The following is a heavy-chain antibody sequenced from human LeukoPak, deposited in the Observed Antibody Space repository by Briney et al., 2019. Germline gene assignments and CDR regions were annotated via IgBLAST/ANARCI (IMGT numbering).Heavy chain of an antibody. J-gene: IGHJ6*02. Sequence: ASVKVSCKASGYTFTSYYMHWVRQAPGQGLEWMGTINPSGGSTSYAQKFQGRVTMTRDTSTSTVYMELSSLRSEDTAVYYCARDRVDILTAYYYYGMDVWGQGTTVTVSS. CDR2: INPSGGST. V-gene: IGHV1-46*01. CDR3: ARDRVDILTAYYYYGMDV. D-gene: IGHD3-9*01. CDR1: GYTFTSYY.